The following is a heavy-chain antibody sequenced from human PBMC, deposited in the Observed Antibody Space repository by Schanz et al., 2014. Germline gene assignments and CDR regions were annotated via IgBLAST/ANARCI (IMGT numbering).Heavy chain of an antibody. CDR3: AKDTGYCHGGACYCFEY. CDR1: GFTFSSYG. CDR2: IWYDGSNK. J-gene: IGHJ4*02. V-gene: IGHV3-33*03. D-gene: IGHD2-8*02. Sequence: QVQLVESGGGVVQPGRSLRLSCAASGFTFSSYGMHWVRQAPGKGLEWVAIIWYDGSNKYYADSVKGRFTISRDNSKNTVYLEMNRLRTEDTAVYFCAKDTGYCHGGACYCFEYWGLGILXTVSS.